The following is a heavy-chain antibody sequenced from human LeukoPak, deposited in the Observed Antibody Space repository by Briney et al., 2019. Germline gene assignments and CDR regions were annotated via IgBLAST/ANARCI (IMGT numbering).Heavy chain of an antibody. D-gene: IGHD2-8*01. CDR1: GYNFISYY. CDR3: AREEVVLVDAVRYYYYGMDV. CDR2: INPSGGST. J-gene: IGHJ6*02. V-gene: IGHV1-46*01. Sequence: ASVKVSCKASGYNFISYYMHWVRQAPGQGLEWMGIINPSGGSTSYAQKFQDRVTMTRDTSTSTVYMELSSLKSEDTAVYYCAREEVVLVDAVRYYYYGMDVWGQGTTVTASS.